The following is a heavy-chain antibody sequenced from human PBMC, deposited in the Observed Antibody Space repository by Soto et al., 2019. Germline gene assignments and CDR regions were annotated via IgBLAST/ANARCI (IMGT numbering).Heavy chain of an antibody. CDR1: GFTFSSYW. CDR2: IKQDGSEK. CDR3: ASSGTQDYFDY. D-gene: IGHD6-13*01. Sequence: EVQLVESGGGLVQPGGSLRLSCAASGFTFSSYWMSWVRQAPGKGLEWVANIKQDGSEKYYVDSVKGRFTISRDNAKNSLYLQMNSLRAEDTAVYYCASSGTQDYFDYWGQRTLVTVSS. J-gene: IGHJ4*02. V-gene: IGHV3-7*01.